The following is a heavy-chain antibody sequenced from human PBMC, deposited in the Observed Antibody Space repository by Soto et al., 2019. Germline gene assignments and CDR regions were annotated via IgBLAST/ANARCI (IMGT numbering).Heavy chain of an antibody. CDR3: ARGPSTYYYDSSGYYPFDY. V-gene: IGHV4-4*02. Sequence: SETLSLTCAVSGVSISSSNWWSWVRQPPGKGLEWIGEIYHSGSTNYNPSLKSRVTISVDKSKNQFSLKLSSVTAADTAVYYCARGPSTYYYDSSGYYPFDYWGQGTLVTVSS. CDR2: IYHSGST. J-gene: IGHJ4*02. CDR1: GVSISSSNW. D-gene: IGHD3-22*01.